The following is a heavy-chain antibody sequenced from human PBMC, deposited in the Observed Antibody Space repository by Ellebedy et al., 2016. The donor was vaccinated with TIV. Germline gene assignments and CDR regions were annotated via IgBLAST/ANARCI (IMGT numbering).Heavy chain of an antibody. CDR2: IYYSGST. CDR3: VRSEGYAMDV. Sequence: GSLRLXXTVSGGSISTYYWSWIRQPPGKGLEWIGYIYYSGSTNYNPSLKSRVIISVDTSKNQFSLKLSSVTAADSAVYYCVRSEGYAMDVWGQGTTVTVSS. J-gene: IGHJ6*02. V-gene: IGHV4-59*01. CDR1: GGSISTYY.